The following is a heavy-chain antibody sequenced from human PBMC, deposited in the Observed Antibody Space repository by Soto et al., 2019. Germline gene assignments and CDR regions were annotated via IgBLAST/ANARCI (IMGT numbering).Heavy chain of an antibody. CDR1: GYTFTSYG. V-gene: IGHV1-18*04. J-gene: IGHJ3*02. Sequence: ASVKVSCKASGYTFTSYGISWVRQAPGQGLEGMGWISAYNGNTNYAQKLQCRGTMTTDTSTTTAYMELRSVRSDDTAVYYCGREPVLWFGPNDAFHIWGQGTMVTVSS. D-gene: IGHD3-10*01. CDR3: GREPVLWFGPNDAFHI. CDR2: ISAYNGNT.